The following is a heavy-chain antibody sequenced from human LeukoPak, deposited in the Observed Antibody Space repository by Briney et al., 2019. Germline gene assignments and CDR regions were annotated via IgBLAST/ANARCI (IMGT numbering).Heavy chain of an antibody. J-gene: IGHJ4*02. CDR2: IKQDGSEK. Sequence: GGSLRLSCAASGFTFSTYWMSGVRQAPGKGLEWVAKIKQDGSEKYYVDSVKGRFTISRDNAKNSLYLQMNSLRAEDTAMYYCARDSAGNDYWGQGTLVTVSS. CDR1: GFTFSTYW. D-gene: IGHD6-13*01. CDR3: ARDSAGNDY. V-gene: IGHV3-7*01.